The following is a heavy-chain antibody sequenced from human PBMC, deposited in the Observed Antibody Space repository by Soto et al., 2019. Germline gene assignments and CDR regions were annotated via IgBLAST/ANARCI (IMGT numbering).Heavy chain of an antibody. J-gene: IGHJ4*02. CDR1: VYTFTSYG. CDR2: MNPNSGNT. Sequence: GASVKVSCKASVYTFTSYGINWVRQATGQGLEWMGWMNPNSGNTGYAQKFQGRATMTRNTSISTAYMELSSLRSEDTAVYYCARVGGGYYKYFDYWGQGTLVTVSS. V-gene: IGHV1-8*02. CDR3: ARVGGGYYKYFDY. D-gene: IGHD3-3*01.